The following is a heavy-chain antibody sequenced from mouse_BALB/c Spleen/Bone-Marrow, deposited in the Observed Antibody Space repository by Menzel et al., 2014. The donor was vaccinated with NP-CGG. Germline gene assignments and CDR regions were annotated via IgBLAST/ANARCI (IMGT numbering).Heavy chain of an antibody. V-gene: IGHV1S81*02. CDR3: TTSRGYNWFAY. J-gene: IGHJ3*01. Sequence: VQLQQSGAELVKPGALVKLSCKASGYTFTSSYMYWVKQMPGQGLEWIGEINPSNGGADFNEKFKLKATLTVDKSSSTAYMQLSSLTSEDSAVYYYTTSRGYNWFAYWGQGTLVTVSA. CDR1: GYTFTSSY. CDR2: INPSNGGA. D-gene: IGHD2-2*01.